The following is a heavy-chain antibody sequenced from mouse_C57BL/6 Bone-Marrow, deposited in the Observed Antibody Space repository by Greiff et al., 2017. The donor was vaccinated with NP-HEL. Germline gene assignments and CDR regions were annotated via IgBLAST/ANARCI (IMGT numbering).Heavy chain of an antibody. CDR2: IDPSDSYT. CDR1: GYTFTSYW. Sequence: VQLQQPGAELVMPGASVKLSCKASGYTFTSYWMHWVKQRPGQGLEWIGEIDPSDSYTNYNQKFKGKSTLTVDKSSSTAYMQLSSLTSEDSAVYYCARLVLLLLPDVWGTGTTVTVSS. J-gene: IGHJ1*03. D-gene: IGHD1-1*01. CDR3: ARLVLLLLPDV. V-gene: IGHV1-69*01.